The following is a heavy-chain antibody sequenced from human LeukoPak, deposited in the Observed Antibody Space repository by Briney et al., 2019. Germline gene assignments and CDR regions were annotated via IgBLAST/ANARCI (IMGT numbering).Heavy chain of an antibody. CDR3: ARAVATGWFDP. Sequence: ASVKVSCKASGYTFTSYYMHWVRQAPGQGLEWMGIINPSGGGTNYAQKFQGRVTMTRDTSTSTVYMELSSPRSEDTAVYHCARAVATGWFDPWGQGTLVTVSS. J-gene: IGHJ5*02. D-gene: IGHD5-12*01. V-gene: IGHV1-46*01. CDR2: INPSGGGT. CDR1: GYTFTSYY.